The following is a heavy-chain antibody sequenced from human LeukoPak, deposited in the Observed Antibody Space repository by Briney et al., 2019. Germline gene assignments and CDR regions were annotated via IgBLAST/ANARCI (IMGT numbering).Heavy chain of an antibody. V-gene: IGHV4-34*01. Sequence: AGSLRLSCAASGGSFSSYELNWVRQPPGKGLEWIGEIHHGGTTNYNPSLKSRVTISVDTSKNQFSLKLNSVTGADTAVYYCAKKDYYYMDVWGKGTTVTVSS. CDR1: GGSFSSYE. CDR2: IHHGGTT. J-gene: IGHJ6*03. CDR3: AKKDYYYMDV.